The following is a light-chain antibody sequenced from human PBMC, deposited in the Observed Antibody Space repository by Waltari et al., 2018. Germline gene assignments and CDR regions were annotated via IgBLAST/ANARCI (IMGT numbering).Light chain of an antibody. CDR3: QTGGHGTWV. CDR1: SGPSSHV. Sequence: QLVLTQSPSASASLGASVKLTCTLSSGPSSHVTAWIQQQPGKVPRYLMKVNSDGSHRKGDEIPDRFSGSSSGAERYLTISNLQSEDEADYYCQTGGHGTWVFGGGTKLTVL. J-gene: IGLJ3*02. CDR2: VNSDGSH. V-gene: IGLV4-69*01.